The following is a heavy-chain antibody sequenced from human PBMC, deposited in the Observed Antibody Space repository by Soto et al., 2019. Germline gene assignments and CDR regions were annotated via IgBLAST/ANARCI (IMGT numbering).Heavy chain of an antibody. CDR2: IKSKSDGGTT. Sequence: GSLRLSCAAPGIILTNAYMNWVRQAPGKGLEWVGHIKSKSDGGTTDYAAPVKGRFTISRDDSKNTLYLQMDSLKDEDTAVYYCTTQGPHDGTGHRLGYFWGQGTLVTVSS. V-gene: IGHV3-15*07. CDR3: TTQGPHDGTGHRLGYF. CDR1: GIILTNAY. D-gene: IGHD2-8*02. J-gene: IGHJ4*02.